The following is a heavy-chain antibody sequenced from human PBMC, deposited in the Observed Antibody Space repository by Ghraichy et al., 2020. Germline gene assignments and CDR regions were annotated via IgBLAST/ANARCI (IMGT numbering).Heavy chain of an antibody. V-gene: IGHV3-23*01. CDR3: AREGSWYSYYYYMDV. D-gene: IGHD6-13*01. J-gene: IGHJ6*03. CDR2: ISGNGGNT. Sequence: ETLSLTCAAPGFTFSSYAMSWVRQAPGKGLEWVSVISGNGGNTYYADSVKGRFTISRDNFKNTLYLQMNSLRAEDTALYYCAREGSWYSYYYYMDVWGKGTAVTVSS. CDR1: GFTFSSYA.